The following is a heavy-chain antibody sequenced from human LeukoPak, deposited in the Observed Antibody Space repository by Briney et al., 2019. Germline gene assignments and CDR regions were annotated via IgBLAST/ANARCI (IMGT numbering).Heavy chain of an antibody. CDR2: ISTSSNYI. D-gene: IGHD3-3*01. J-gene: IGHJ4*02. Sequence: PGGSLRVSCAASGFTFRTYSMNWVRQAPGKGLEWVSSISTSSNYIYYADSVKGRFTISRDDAKNSLYLQMSSLRAEDTSVYYCARDLWSGYFTGMGDYWGQGTLVTVSS. V-gene: IGHV3-21*01. CDR3: ARDLWSGYFTGMGDY. CDR1: GFTFRTYS.